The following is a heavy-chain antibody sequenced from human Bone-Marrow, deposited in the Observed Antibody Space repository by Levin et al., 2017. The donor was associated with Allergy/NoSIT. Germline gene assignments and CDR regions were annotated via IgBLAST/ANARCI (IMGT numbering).Heavy chain of an antibody. CDR2: ISGTGNTI. J-gene: IGHJ4*02. CDR3: ARDTTVFFRGAAGTDS. CDR1: GFTFSDYY. Sequence: TGGSLRLSCAASGFTFSDYYMSWIRQAPGKGLEWVSYISGTGNTIYYADSVKGRFTISRDNAKTSIYLQMDSLRAEDTAVYYCARDTTVFFRGAAGTDSWGQGTLVTVSA. V-gene: IGHV3-11*01. D-gene: IGHD3/OR15-3a*01.